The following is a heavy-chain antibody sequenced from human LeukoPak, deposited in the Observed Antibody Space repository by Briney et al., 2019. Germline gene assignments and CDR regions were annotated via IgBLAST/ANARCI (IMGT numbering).Heavy chain of an antibody. CDR1: GFTFSSYW. J-gene: IGHJ5*02. CDR2: INSDGSST. Sequence: GGSLGLSCAASGFTFSSYWMHWVRQAPGKGLVWVSRINSDGSSTSYADSVKGRFTISRDNAKNTLYLQMNSLRAEDTAVYYRARDPTFNHCSSTSCYTNWFDPWGQGTLVTVSS. V-gene: IGHV3-74*01. D-gene: IGHD2-2*01. CDR3: ARDPTFNHCSSTSCYTNWFDP.